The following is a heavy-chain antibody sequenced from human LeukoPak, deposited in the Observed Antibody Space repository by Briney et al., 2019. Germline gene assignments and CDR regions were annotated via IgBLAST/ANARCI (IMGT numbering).Heavy chain of an antibody. J-gene: IGHJ4*02. CDR3: ARGQGYSGYQDY. CDR1: GYTFTSYD. V-gene: IGHV1-8*01. Sequence: GASVKVSCKASGYTFTSYDINWVRQATGQGLEWMGGMNPNSGNTGYAQKIQGRVTMTRNTSISTAYMELSSLRSEDTAVYYCARGQGYSGYQDYWGQGTLVTVSS. D-gene: IGHD5-12*01. CDR2: MNPNSGNT.